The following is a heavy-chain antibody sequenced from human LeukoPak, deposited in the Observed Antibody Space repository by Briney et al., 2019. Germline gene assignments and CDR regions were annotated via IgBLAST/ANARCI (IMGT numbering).Heavy chain of an antibody. CDR2: IGYDGSNK. J-gene: IGHJ4*02. D-gene: IGHD5-24*01. CDR3: ARARWYSCDY. Sequence: AGGSLRLSCAASRFTFSSYGMHWVRQAPGKGLEWVAFIGYDGSNKYYGDSVKGRFTISRDNSKNTMYLQMNSLRAEDTAVYYCARARWYSCDYWGQGTLVTVSS. CDR1: RFTFSSYG. V-gene: IGHV3-30*02.